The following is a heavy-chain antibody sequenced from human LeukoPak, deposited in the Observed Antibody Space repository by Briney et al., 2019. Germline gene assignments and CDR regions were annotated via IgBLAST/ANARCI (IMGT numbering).Heavy chain of an antibody. Sequence: KPSETLSLTCAVYGGSFSGYYWSWIRQPPGKGLEWIGEINHSGSTNYNPSLKSRVTISVDTSKNQFSLKLSSVTAADTAVYYCARRRESIAAAGTGFDYWGQGTLVTVSS. V-gene: IGHV4-34*01. CDR3: ARRRESIAAAGTGFDY. CDR1: GGSFSGYY. D-gene: IGHD6-13*01. J-gene: IGHJ4*02. CDR2: INHSGST.